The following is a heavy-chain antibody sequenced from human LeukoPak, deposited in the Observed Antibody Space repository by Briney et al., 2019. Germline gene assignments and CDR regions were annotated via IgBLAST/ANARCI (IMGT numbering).Heavy chain of an antibody. V-gene: IGHV1-18*01. D-gene: IGHD3-3*01. CDR1: GYTFTSYG. Sequence: WASVKVSCKASGYTFTSYGISWVRQAPGQGLEWMGWISAYNGNANYAQKLQGRVTMTTDTSTSTAYMELRSPRSDDTAVYYCARESIRGYDFWSGPRGYFDYWGQGTLVTVSS. CDR3: ARESIRGYDFWSGPRGYFDY. J-gene: IGHJ4*02. CDR2: ISAYNGNA.